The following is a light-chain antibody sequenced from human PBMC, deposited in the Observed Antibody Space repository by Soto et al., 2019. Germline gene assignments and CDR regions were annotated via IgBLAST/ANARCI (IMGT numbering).Light chain of an antibody. CDR1: SSDVGNYNY. V-gene: IGLV2-23*02. J-gene: IGLJ1*01. Sequence: QSALTQPASVSGSPGQSITISCTGTSSDVGNYNYVSWYQHHPGKAPKLMIYEVSKRPSGVSNRFSGSKSGDTASLTISGLQAEDEADYYCCSYAGSNYVFGTGTKVTVL. CDR2: EVS. CDR3: CSYAGSNYV.